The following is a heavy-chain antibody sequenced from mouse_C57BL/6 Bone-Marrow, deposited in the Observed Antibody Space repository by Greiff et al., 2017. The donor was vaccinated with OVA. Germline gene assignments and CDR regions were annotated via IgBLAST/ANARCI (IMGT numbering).Heavy chain of an antibody. CDR3: ARRITTVVAPFDY. V-gene: IGHV1-81*01. D-gene: IGHD1-1*01. CDR1: GYTFTSYG. J-gene: IGHJ2*01. CDR2: IYPRSGNN. Sequence: VQLQQSGAELARPGASVKLSCKASGYTFTSYGISWVKQRTGQGLEWIGEIYPRSGNNYYNEKFKGTATLTADKSSSTANMELRSLTSEDAAVYFCARRITTVVAPFDYWGQGTTLTVSS.